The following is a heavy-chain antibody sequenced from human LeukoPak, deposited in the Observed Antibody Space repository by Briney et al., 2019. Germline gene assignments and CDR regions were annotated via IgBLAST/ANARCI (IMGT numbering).Heavy chain of an antibody. Sequence: SETLSLTCAVYGGSFSGYYWSWIRQPPGKGLEWIGEINHSGSTNYNPSLKSRVTISVDTSKNQFSLKLSSVTAADTAVYYCASGSQITMVRGVTYYWGQGTLVTVSS. J-gene: IGHJ4*02. V-gene: IGHV4-34*01. CDR1: GGSFSGYY. CDR2: INHSGST. CDR3: ASGSQITMVRGVTYY. D-gene: IGHD3-10*01.